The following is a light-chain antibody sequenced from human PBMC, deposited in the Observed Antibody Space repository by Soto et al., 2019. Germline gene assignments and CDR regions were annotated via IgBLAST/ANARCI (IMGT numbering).Light chain of an antibody. V-gene: IGLV2-23*02. CDR1: SSDVGSYNL. CDR3: CSYAGSSTLV. CDR2: EVS. J-gene: IGLJ2*01. Sequence: QSVLTQPASVSGSPGQSITISGTGTSSDVGSYNLVSWYQQHPGKAPKLMIYEVSKRPSGVSNRFSGSKSGNTASLTISGLQAEDEADYYCCSYAGSSTLVFGGGTKLTVL.